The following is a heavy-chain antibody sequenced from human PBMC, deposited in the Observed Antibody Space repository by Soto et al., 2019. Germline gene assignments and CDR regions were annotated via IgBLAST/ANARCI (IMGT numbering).Heavy chain of an antibody. CDR1: GFSFSDSK. V-gene: IGHV3-48*01. CDR2: ITASSSDV. Sequence: EVQLVYSGGGLIQPGGSLRLTCAASGFSFSDSKMNWVRQVPGKGLQWLSFITASSSDVRYAESVEGRFTVSRDNAKNSLYLQMNSLRAEDTGVYYCGRDWWLTATYSWGQGTLVTVSS. D-gene: IGHD4-17*01. J-gene: IGHJ4*02. CDR3: GRDWWLTATYS.